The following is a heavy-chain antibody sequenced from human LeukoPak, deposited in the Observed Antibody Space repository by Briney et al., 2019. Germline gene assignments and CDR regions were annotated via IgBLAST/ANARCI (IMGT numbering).Heavy chain of an antibody. CDR1: GFTFSNYK. CDR3: ARRGRSGSYWNY. Sequence: GGSLRLSCAASGFTFSNYKMNWVRQAPGKGLECVSYISSSSSTKYYADSVKGRFTISRDNAKNSLYLQMNSLRAEDTAVYYCARRGRSGSYWNYWGQGTLVTVSS. CDR2: ISSSSSTK. D-gene: IGHD1-26*01. V-gene: IGHV3-48*01. J-gene: IGHJ4*02.